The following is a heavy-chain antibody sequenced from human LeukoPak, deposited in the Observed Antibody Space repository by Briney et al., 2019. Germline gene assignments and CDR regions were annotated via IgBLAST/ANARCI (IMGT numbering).Heavy chain of an antibody. D-gene: IGHD3-22*01. J-gene: IGHJ6*02. CDR1: GGSISSSSYY. CDR3: ARHDKYYYGMDV. Sequence: PSETLSLTCTVSGGSISSSSYYWGWIRQPPGKGREWIGSIYYSGSTYYNPSLKSRVTISVDTSKNQFSLKLSSVTAADTAVYYCARHDKYYYGMDVWGQGTTVTVSS. CDR2: IYYSGST. V-gene: IGHV4-39*01.